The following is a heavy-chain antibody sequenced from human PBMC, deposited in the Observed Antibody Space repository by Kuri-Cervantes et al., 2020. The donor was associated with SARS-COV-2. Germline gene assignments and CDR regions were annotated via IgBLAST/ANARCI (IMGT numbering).Heavy chain of an antibody. Sequence: ASVKVSCKASGYTFTSYGISWVRQAPGQGLEWMGWISAYNGNTNYAQKLQGRVTMTTDTSTSTAYMELRSLTSDDTAVYFCARASVVVVPGSMNYYYYGMDVWGQGTTVTVSS. CDR1: GYTFTSYG. CDR2: ISAYNGNT. J-gene: IGHJ6*02. D-gene: IGHD2-2*01. CDR3: ARASVVVVPGSMNYYYYGMDV. V-gene: IGHV1-18*01.